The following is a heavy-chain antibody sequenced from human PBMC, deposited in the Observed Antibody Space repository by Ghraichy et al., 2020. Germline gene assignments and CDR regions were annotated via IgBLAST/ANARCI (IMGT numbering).Heavy chain of an antibody. CDR2: ISGSGGST. J-gene: IGHJ4*02. Sequence: GESLNISCAASGFTFSSYAMSWVRQAPGKGLEWVSAISGSGGSTYYADSVKGRFTISRDNSKNTLYLQMNSLRAEDTAVYYCAKGPDIVVVVAATKSGYWGQGTLVTVSS. V-gene: IGHV3-23*01. CDR3: AKGPDIVVVVAATKSGY. CDR1: GFTFSSYA. D-gene: IGHD2-15*01.